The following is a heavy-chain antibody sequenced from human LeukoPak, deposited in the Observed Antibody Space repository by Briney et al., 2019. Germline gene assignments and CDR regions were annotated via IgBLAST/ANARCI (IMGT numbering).Heavy chain of an antibody. D-gene: IGHD2-2*01. V-gene: IGHV4-38-2*01. CDR1: GYSISSGYY. CDR3: AICSSTRTHAFDI. Sequence: SETLSLTCAVSGYSISSGYYWGWIRPPPGKGLEWIGSIYHSGTTYYNPSLKSRVTISVDTSKNQFSLKLSSVTAADTAVYYCAICSSTRTHAFDIWGQGTMVTVSS. J-gene: IGHJ3*02. CDR2: IYHSGTT.